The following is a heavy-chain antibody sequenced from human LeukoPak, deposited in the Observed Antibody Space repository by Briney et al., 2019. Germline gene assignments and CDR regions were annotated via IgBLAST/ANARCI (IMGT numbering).Heavy chain of an antibody. Sequence: ASVKVSCKASGYTFTSYAMHWVRQAPGQRLEWMGWINAGNGNTKYSQKFQGRVTITRDTSASTAYMELSSLRSEDTAVYYCAKSSAGPPYQLLIYEGARYFDYWGQGTLVTVSS. V-gene: IGHV1-3*01. CDR3: AKSSAGPPYQLLIYEGARYFDY. CDR1: GYTFTSYA. J-gene: IGHJ4*02. D-gene: IGHD2-2*01. CDR2: INAGNGNT.